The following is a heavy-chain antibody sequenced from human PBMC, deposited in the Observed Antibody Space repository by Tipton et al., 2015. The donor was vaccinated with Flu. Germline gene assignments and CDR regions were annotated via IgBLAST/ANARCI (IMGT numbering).Heavy chain of an antibody. CDR2: IKDGGADE. J-gene: IGHJ4*02. V-gene: IGHV3-7*01. D-gene: IGHD4-23*01. Sequence: SLRLSCAASGFTFSSFFMNWVRQAPGKGLEWVAVIKDGGADEHYVDSVKGRFTISKDNARNSLYLQMDSLRVEDTALYYCAGGLGLIFDYWGQGTLVPVAS. CDR1: GFTFSSFF. CDR3: AGGLGLIFDY.